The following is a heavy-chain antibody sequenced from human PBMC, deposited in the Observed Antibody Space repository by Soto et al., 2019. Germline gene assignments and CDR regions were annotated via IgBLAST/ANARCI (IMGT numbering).Heavy chain of an antibody. CDR1: GVSTSSDYW. J-gene: IGHJ6*01. Sequence: QVHLQESGPGLLKPSETLSLTCTVSGVSTSSDYWSSWVRQSPAKGLEWLGEIYHTETLNYNPAFQSRLTRSLAKSSNQFSLNRGSLTAADSATDYCARVRYDFSSGYLVRVLDVWGQGNTVTV. V-gene: IGHV4-4*02. D-gene: IGHD3-3*01. CDR2: IYHTETL. CDR3: ARVRYDFSSGYLVRVLDV.